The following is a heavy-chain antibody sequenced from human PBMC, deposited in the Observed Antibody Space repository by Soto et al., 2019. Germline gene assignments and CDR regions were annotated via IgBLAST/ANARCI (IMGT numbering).Heavy chain of an antibody. V-gene: IGHV4-59*01. J-gene: IGHJ4*02. CDR3: GGLRMYTFGTYYRFIDY. CDR1: GGPINNYY. D-gene: IGHD3-10*01. CDR2: IFYNGST. Sequence: SETLSLTCTVSGGPINNYYWSWIRQSPGRGLEYIGYIFYNGSTNYNPSLKSRVSISVDTSKSQFSLRLSSVSAADTAVYYCGGLRMYTFGTYYRFIDYWGQGTLVTVSS.